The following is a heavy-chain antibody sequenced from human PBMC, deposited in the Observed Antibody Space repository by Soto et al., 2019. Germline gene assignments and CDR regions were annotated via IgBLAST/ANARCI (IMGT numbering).Heavy chain of an antibody. CDR2: IYYSGST. V-gene: IGHV4-39*01. J-gene: IGHJ4*02. Sequence: PSETLSLTCTVSGGSISSSSYYWGWIRQPPGKGLEWIGSIYYSGSTYYNPSLKSRVTISVDTSKNQFSLKLSSVTAADTAVYYCARLARHFDYCGQGPLLTVS. CDR1: GGSISSSSYY. CDR3: ARLARHFDY.